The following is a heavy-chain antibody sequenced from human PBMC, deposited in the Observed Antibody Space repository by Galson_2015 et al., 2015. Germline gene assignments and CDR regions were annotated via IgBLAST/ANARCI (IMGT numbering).Heavy chain of an antibody. CDR1: GFTFSSNV. V-gene: IGHV3-30*04. CDR2: ISNDGSNK. CDR3: ASWGDYVDDAFDI. D-gene: IGHD4-17*01. J-gene: IGHJ3*02. Sequence: SLRLSCAASGFTFSSNVMHWVRQAPGKGLEWVAVISNDGSNKYYADSVKGRFTISRDNSKNTLYLQMNSLRPDDTALYYCASWGDYVDDAFDIWGQGTMLTVSS.